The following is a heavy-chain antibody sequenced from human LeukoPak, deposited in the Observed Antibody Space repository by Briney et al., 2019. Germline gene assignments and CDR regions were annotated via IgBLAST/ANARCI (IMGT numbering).Heavy chain of an antibody. CDR2: IHSSGAT. Sequence: QAGGSLRLSCAASGFTGSNNYVSWVRQAPGMGLEWVSAIHSSGATCYADSVKGRFTISRDNSKNALYLQMNSLRAEDTAVYYCARISRVGASGGFDYWGQGTLVTVSS. V-gene: IGHV3-66*03. CDR3: ARISRVGASGGFDY. J-gene: IGHJ4*02. CDR1: GFTGSNNY. D-gene: IGHD1-26*01.